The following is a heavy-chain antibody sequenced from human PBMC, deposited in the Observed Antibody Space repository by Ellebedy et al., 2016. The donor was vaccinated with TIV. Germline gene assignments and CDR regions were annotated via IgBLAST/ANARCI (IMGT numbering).Heavy chain of an antibody. D-gene: IGHD2-21*02. Sequence: LSLTCAASGFSFSRYAMSWVRQAPGKGLEWVSSIINTGGTTYYADSVKGRFTISRDNSRNTLYLQMNSLRAEDSAIYYCGRDGVTGNGRWDWLDPWGQGTLVTVSS. CDR3: GRDGVTGNGRWDWLDP. CDR1: GFSFSRYA. CDR2: IINTGGTT. V-gene: IGHV3-23*01. J-gene: IGHJ5*02.